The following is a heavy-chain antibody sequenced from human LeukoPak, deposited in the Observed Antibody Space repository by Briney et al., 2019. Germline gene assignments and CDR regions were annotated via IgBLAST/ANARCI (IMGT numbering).Heavy chain of an antibody. CDR1: GGSISSGGYY. Sequence: SETLSLTCTVSGGSISSGGYYWSWLRQPPGKGLEWIGYIYYSGSTYYNPSLKSRVTISVDTSKNQFSLKLSSVTAADTAVYYCARVGYDSSGYYPDYWGQGTLVTVSS. CDR2: IYYSGST. V-gene: IGHV4-30-4*01. CDR3: ARVGYDSSGYYPDY. D-gene: IGHD3-22*01. J-gene: IGHJ4*02.